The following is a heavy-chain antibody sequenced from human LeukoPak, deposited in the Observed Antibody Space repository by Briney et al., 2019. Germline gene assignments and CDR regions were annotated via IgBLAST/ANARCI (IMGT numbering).Heavy chain of an antibody. J-gene: IGHJ1*01. CDR3: ARRPFHEFRRFDGSDVRFIGCDR. CDR1: GYSLTSYY. V-gene: IGHV5-10-1*01. CDR2: IDPSNSYT. Sequence: PGESLRISCSVSGYSLTSYYITWVRQVPGKGLEWMGEIDPSNSYTNYSPSFQGHVIISADKLIRTAYMQWRSLKASDSAIYYCARRPFHEFRRFDGSDVRFIGCDRWGQGTLVTVSS. D-gene: IGHD3-10*02.